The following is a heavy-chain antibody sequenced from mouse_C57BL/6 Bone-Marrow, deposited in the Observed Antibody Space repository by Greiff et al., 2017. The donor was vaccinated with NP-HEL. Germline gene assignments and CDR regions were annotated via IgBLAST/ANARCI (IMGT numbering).Heavy chain of an antibody. Sequence: QVQLQQPGAELVRPGTSVKLSCKASGYTFTSSWMHWVKQRPGQGLEWIGVIDPSDSYTNYNQKFKGKATLTVDTSSSTAYMQLSSLTSEDSAVYYCARDYFYFSYGGRGTALTVSA. V-gene: IGHV1-59*01. CDR1: GYTFTSSW. CDR2: IDPSDSYT. J-gene: IGHJ2*01. CDR3: ARDYFYFSY. D-gene: IGHD2-13*01.